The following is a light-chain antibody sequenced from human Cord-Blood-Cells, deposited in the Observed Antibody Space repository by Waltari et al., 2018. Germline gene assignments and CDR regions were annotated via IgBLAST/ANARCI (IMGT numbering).Light chain of an antibody. CDR2: GNS. CDR3: QSYDSSLSGSV. Sequence: QSVLTQPPSVSGAPGQRVTISCTGSSSNIVAGYDVHWYQQLPGTAPKLLIYGNSKRPSGVPDRFSGSKSGTSASLAITGLQAEYEADYYCQSYDSSLSGSVFGGGTKLTVL. CDR1: SSNIVAGYD. V-gene: IGLV1-40*01. J-gene: IGLJ3*02.